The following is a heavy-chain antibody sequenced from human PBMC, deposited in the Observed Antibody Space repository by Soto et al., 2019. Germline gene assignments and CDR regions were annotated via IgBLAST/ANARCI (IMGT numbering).Heavy chain of an antibody. D-gene: IGHD6-6*01. Sequence: GGSLRLSCAASGFTFSSYAMSWVRQAPGKGLEWVSAISGSGGSTYYADSVKGQFNISRDNSKNTLYLQRKSMRAEDTAVYDCAKAQAAASSSSESDYWRQGTLVTVPS. J-gene: IGHJ4*02. V-gene: IGHV3-23*01. CDR3: AKAQAAASSSSESDY. CDR1: GFTFSSYA. CDR2: ISGSGGST.